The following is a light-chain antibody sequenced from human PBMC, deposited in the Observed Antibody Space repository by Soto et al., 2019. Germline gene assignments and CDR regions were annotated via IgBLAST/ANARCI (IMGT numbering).Light chain of an antibody. CDR3: ASYAGSNNFVV. CDR1: SSDVGGYNY. J-gene: IGLJ2*01. CDR2: EVT. Sequence: QSVLTQPPSASGSPGQSVTISCTGTSSDVGGYNYVSWYQQHPDKAPKLMIYEVTKRPSGVPDRFSGSKSGNTASLTVSGLQAEDEADYYCASYAGSNNFVVFGGGTTLTVL. V-gene: IGLV2-8*01.